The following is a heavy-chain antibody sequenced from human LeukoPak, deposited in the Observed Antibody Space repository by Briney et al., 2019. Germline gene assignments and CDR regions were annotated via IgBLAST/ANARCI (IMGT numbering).Heavy chain of an antibody. Sequence: GGSLRLACAASGFTFSDYYMSWIRQAPGKGLEWVSVMCRGGSTYYADSVKGRFTISRDNSKDALYLQMNSLRADDAAVYYCAIVGRNSLYGYYFDFWGQGTLVTVSS. D-gene: IGHD6-13*01. CDR3: AIVGRNSLYGYYFDF. J-gene: IGHJ4*02. CDR2: MCRGGST. CDR1: GFTFSDYY. V-gene: IGHV3-66*01.